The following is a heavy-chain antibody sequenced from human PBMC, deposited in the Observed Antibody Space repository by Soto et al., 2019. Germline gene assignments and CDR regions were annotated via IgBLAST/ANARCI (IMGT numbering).Heavy chain of an antibody. CDR3: ARWDTGYSYGLGY. J-gene: IGHJ4*02. Sequence: ASVKVSCKASGYTFTSYIMHWVRQAPGQRLEWMGWINPGNGNTKYSQMLQGRVTITRDTSASTAYLELSSLRSEDTAVYYCARWDTGYSYGLGYWGQGTLVTVSS. CDR1: GYTFTSYI. D-gene: IGHD5-18*01. V-gene: IGHV1-3*01. CDR2: INPGNGNT.